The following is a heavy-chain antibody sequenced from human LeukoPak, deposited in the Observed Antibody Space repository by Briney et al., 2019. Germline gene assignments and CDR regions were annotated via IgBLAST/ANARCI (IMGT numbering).Heavy chain of an antibody. CDR3: AKLGRQRWLQLLSWFDP. V-gene: IGHV3-23*01. CDR1: GFTFSSYA. D-gene: IGHD5-24*01. J-gene: IGHJ5*02. CDR2: ISGSGGST. Sequence: TGGSLRLSCAASGFTFSSYAMSWVRQAPGKGLEWVSAISGSGGSTYYADSVKGRFTISRDNSKNTLYLQMNSLRAEDTAVYYCAKLGRQRWLQLLSWFDPWGQGTLVTVSS.